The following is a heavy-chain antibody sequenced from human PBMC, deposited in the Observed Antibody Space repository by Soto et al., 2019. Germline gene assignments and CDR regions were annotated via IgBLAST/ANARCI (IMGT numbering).Heavy chain of an antibody. V-gene: IGHV3-53*01. Sequence: EVQLVESGGGLIQPGGSLRLSCAASGFTVSSNYMSWVRQAPGKGLEWVSVIYSGGSTYYADSVKGRFSISRDNSKNTLYLQMNSLRAEDTAVFYCARVMTSRWYAFDYWGQGTLVTVSS. D-gene: IGHD6-13*01. CDR2: IYSGGST. CDR3: ARVMTSRWYAFDY. J-gene: IGHJ4*02. CDR1: GFTVSSNY.